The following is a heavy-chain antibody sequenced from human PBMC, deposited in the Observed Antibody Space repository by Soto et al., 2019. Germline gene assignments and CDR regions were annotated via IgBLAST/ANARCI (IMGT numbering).Heavy chain of an antibody. V-gene: IGHV3-53*01. CDR2: ISDGGRT. CDR1: GFSVNNMY. D-gene: IGHD5-12*01. J-gene: IGHJ4*02. Sequence: PVGSVRLSCASSGFSVNNMYMSGVRQAPGKGLEGVSAISDGGRTYYSDSVKGRFTVSRDSSKNTLSLHMSILRVEDTAVYYCSRAHTSGGYDFRGPGTLVTVSS. CDR3: SRAHTSGGYDF.